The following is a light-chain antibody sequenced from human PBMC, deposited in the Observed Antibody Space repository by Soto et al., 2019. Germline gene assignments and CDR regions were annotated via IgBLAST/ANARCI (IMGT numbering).Light chain of an antibody. CDR3: QQYANLPLA. Sequence: EIVLTQSPGTLSLSPGERATLSCGASQSFTSNYLAWYQQKPGQAPRLLIYGASTRATGIPDRFSGSGSGTDFTLTISRLEPEDFALYYCQQYANLPLAFGGGTKVDIK. CDR1: QSFTSNY. J-gene: IGKJ4*01. V-gene: IGKV3-20*01. CDR2: GAS.